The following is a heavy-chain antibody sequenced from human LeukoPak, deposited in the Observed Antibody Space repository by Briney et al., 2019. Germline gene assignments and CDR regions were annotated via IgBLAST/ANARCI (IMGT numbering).Heavy chain of an antibody. V-gene: IGHV3-7*01. CDR3: ARVNRVAAAYHNLDY. CDR1: GFTFSSYR. CDR2: IQQDESEK. D-gene: IGHD6-13*01. Sequence: GGSLRLSCAASGFTFSSYRMSWVRQAPGKGLEWVANIQQDESEKCYVDSVKGRFTISRDNAKNSLYLQMNSLRAEDTAVYYCARVNRVAAAYHNLDYWGQGTLVTVSS. J-gene: IGHJ4*02.